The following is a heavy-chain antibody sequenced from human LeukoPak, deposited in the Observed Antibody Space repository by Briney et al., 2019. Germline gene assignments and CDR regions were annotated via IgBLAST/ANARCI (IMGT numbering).Heavy chain of an antibody. V-gene: IGHV3-7*01. CDR2: INQDETEE. J-gene: IGHJ3*02. D-gene: IGHD6-13*01. CDR3: VRYPREQPGSVAFDI. Sequence: GGSLRLSCEASGFTLSRYWMDWVRQAPGKGLEWVANINQDETEENYLDSVKGRFTISRDNAKNSLYLQMSSLRAEDTAIYYCVRYPREQPGSVAFDIWGQGTMVTVSS. CDR1: GFTLSRYW.